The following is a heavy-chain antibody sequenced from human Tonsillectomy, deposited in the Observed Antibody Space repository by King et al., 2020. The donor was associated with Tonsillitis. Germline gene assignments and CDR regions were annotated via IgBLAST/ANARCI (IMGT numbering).Heavy chain of an antibody. CDR2: IYSGGSST. D-gene: IGHD2-15*01. V-gene: IGHV3-23*03. CDR3: AKGEGYCSGGNCYGHVEY. J-gene: IGHJ4*02. Sequence: VQLVESGGGLVQPGGSLRLSCAASGFTFSSYAMSWVRQAPGKGLEWVSVIYSGGSSTYYADSVKGRFTISRDNSKSTLYLQMNMLRAEDTAVYYCAKGEGYCSGGNCYGHVEYWGQGTLVSVAS. CDR1: GFTFSSYA.